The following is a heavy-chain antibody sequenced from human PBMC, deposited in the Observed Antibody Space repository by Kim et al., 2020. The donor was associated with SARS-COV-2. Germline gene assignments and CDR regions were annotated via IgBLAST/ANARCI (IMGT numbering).Heavy chain of an antibody. Sequence: GSTYYNPSLESRVTISVDTSKNQFSLKLSSVTTADTAVYYCARGGGPFDYWGQGTLVTVSS. J-gene: IGHJ4*02. D-gene: IGHD3-16*01. CDR3: ARGGGPFDY. V-gene: IGHV4-39*01. CDR2: GST.